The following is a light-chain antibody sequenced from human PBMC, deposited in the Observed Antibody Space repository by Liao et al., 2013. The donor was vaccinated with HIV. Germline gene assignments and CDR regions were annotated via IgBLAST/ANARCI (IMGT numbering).Light chain of an antibody. CDR3: QAWDSSTYV. Sequence: SYELTQPPSVSVSPGQTASIICSGDKLGDKYACWYQQKPGQSPVVVIYQDNKRPSGIPERFSGSNSGNTATLTISGTQAMDEADYYCQAWDSSTYVFGTGTKVTVL. CDR2: QDN. CDR1: KLGDKY. V-gene: IGLV3-1*01. J-gene: IGLJ1*01.